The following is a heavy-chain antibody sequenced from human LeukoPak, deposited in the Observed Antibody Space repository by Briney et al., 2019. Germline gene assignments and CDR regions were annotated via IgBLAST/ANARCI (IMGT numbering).Heavy chain of an antibody. CDR1: GGSISSGGYY. Sequence: SQTVSLTCTVSGGSISSGGYYWSWIRQHPGKGLEWIGYIYYSGSTYYNPSLKSRVTISVDTSKNQFSLKLSSVTAADTAVYYCARSDYGSFDYWGQGTLVTVSS. D-gene: IGHD4-17*01. CDR3: ARSDYGSFDY. CDR2: IYYSGST. J-gene: IGHJ4*02. V-gene: IGHV4-31*03.